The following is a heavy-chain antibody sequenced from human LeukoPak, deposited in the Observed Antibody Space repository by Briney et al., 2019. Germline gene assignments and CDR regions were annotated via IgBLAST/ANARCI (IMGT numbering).Heavy chain of an antibody. D-gene: IGHD6-13*01. CDR3: AKDSSTAGAENYYYYYMDV. J-gene: IGHJ6*03. CDR2: ISWDGGST. Sequence: PGGSLRLSCAASGFTFDDYAMHWVRQAPGKGLEWVSLISWDGGSTYYADSVKGRFTISRDNSKNSLYLQMNSLRAEDTALYYCAKDSSTAGAENYYYYYMDVWGKGTTVTVSS. CDR1: GFTFDDYA. V-gene: IGHV3-43D*03.